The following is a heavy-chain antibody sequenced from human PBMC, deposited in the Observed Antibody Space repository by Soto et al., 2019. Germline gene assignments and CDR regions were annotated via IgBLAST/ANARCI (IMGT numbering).Heavy chain of an antibody. D-gene: IGHD3-3*01. J-gene: IGHJ4*02. CDR2: IYPGDHET. CDR3: ARGVDSWSGYLF. V-gene: IGHV5-51*01. Sequence: GESLKISCQSSGYTFSNFWIGWVRQLPGKGLEWMGIIYPGDHETRYSPSFHGKVTISADRSINTAYLQWNSLEASDTAFYYCARGVDSWSGYLFWGQGTPVTVSS. CDR1: GYTFSNFW.